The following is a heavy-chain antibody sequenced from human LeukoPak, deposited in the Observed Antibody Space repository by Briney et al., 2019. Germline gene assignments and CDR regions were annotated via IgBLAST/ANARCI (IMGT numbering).Heavy chain of an antibody. V-gene: IGHV3-74*01. D-gene: IGHD6-6*01. CDR1: GFTFSSYW. Sequence: GGSLRLSCAASGFTFSSYWMHWVRQAPGKGLVWVSRINIDGSSTSYADSVKGRFPILRDNAKNTLYLQMNSLRAEDTAVYYCARERVYVFDYWGQGTLVTVSS. J-gene: IGHJ4*02. CDR3: ARERVYVFDY. CDR2: INIDGSST.